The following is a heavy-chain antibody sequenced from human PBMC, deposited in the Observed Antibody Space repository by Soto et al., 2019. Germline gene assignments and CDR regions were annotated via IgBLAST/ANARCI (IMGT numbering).Heavy chain of an antibody. J-gene: IGHJ1*01. CDR2: ISGSGGRT. D-gene: IGHD2-2*02. CDR1: GFTFSTYD. CDR3: AKDLGYCSSSGCYTADFFQH. Sequence: EVQLLESGGGLVQPGGSLRLSCAASGFTFSTYDMSWVRYSPGKGLQWVSTISGSGGRTYYTDSVRGRFTISRDNSKNTLYLQMNTLRAEDTAAYYCAKDLGYCSSSGCYTADFFQHWCQCTLVTVSS. V-gene: IGHV3-23*01.